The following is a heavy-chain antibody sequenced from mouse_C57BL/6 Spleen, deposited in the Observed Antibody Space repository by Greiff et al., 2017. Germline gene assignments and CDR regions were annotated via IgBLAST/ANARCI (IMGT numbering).Heavy chain of an antibody. J-gene: IGHJ4*01. CDR1: GFTFSDYY. CDR2: INYDGSST. V-gene: IGHV5-16*01. Sequence: DVHLVQSEGGLVQPGSSMKLSCTASGFTFSDYYMAWVRQVPEKGLEWVANINYDGSSTYYLDSLKSRFIISRDNAKNILYLQMSSLKSEDTATYYCASYYGSSYAMDYWGQGTSVTVSS. D-gene: IGHD1-1*01. CDR3: ASYYGSSYAMDY.